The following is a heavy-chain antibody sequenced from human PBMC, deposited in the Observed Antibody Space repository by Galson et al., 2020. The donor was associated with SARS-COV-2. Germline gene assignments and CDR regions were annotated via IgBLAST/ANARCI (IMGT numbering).Heavy chain of an antibody. J-gene: IGHJ4*02. CDR1: IGSMTSHY. CDR2: ISYDGST. D-gene: IGHD1-26*01. Sequence: ETSETLSLTCAVSIGSMTSHYWSWIRQAPGKGLEWIGYISYDGSTTYNPSLKSRVTISIDTSKNQFSLRLTSVTAADTALYYCAKLAEGRRSSEDYWGQGTQVTVSS. CDR3: AKLAEGRRSSEDY. V-gene: IGHV4-59*08.